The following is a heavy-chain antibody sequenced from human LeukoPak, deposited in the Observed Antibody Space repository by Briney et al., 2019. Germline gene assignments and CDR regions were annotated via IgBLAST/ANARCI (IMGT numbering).Heavy chain of an antibody. V-gene: IGHV4-34*01. CDR3: ARHSRDDYGDYVGTLDY. D-gene: IGHD4-17*01. Sequence: SETLSLTCAVYGGSFTDHYWNWIRQTPGKGLEWIGQINHSGSTNYNSSLKSRVTISVDTSKNQFSLKLSSVTAADTAVYYCARHSRDDYGDYVGTLDYWGQGTMVTVSS. CDR2: INHSGST. CDR1: GGSFTDHY. J-gene: IGHJ4*02.